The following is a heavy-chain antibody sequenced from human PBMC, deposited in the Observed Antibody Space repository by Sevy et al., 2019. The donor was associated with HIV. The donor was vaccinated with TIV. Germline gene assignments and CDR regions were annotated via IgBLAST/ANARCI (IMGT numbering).Heavy chain of an antibody. D-gene: IGHD6-13*01. CDR3: ARDSSSWYNYPYYMDV. Sequence: SETLSLTCSVSGYFIRNGYCWGWIRQPPGKGLQWIANIDHSGTTNYSPSLKSRVTISVDTSKNQVSLKLSSVTAADTAVYYCARDSSSWYNYPYYMDVWGKGTTVTVSS. V-gene: IGHV4-38-2*02. J-gene: IGHJ6*03. CDR1: GYFIRNGYC. CDR2: IDHSGTT.